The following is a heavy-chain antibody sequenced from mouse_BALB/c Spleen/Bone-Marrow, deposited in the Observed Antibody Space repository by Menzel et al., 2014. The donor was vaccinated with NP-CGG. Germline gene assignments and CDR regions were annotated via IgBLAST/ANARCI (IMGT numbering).Heavy chain of an antibody. CDR3: ARSPYAHFDY. Sequence: QLQQSGAELAKPGASVKMSCKASGYTFTNYWMHWVKQRPGQGLEWIGYINPSTGYTEYNQKFKDKATLTADKSSSTAYMQLSSLTSEDSAVYYCARSPYAHFDYWGQGTTLTVSS. CDR2: INPSTGYT. D-gene: IGHD6-5*01. J-gene: IGHJ2*01. V-gene: IGHV1-7*01. CDR1: GYTFTNYW.